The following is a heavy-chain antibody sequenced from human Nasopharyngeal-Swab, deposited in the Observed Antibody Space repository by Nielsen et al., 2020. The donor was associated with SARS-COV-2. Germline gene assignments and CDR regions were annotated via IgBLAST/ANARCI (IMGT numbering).Heavy chain of an antibody. Sequence: SETLSFTCTVSGGSISSSSYYWAWIRQPPGKGLEWIGTIYYTGSTYHNPSLKSRVTISVDTSKNQFSLELSSVTAADTAVYYCARLTPGYSSDWFPLGSMDVWGQGTTVTVSS. V-gene: IGHV4-39*01. CDR2: IYYTGST. CDR3: ARLTPGYSSDWFPLGSMDV. J-gene: IGHJ6*02. D-gene: IGHD6-13*01. CDR1: GGSISSSSYY.